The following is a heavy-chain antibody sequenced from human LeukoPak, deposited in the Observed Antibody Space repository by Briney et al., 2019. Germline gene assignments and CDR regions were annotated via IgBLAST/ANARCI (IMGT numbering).Heavy chain of an antibody. V-gene: IGHV3-7*04. Sequence: PGGSPRLSCAASGFTFTVYWMSWVRQAPGKGLEWLANINKEGSDQFYVDSVKGRFTISRDNAQNSIYLQVNSLRADDTAVYYCVREVPGIMVAFDLWGQGTMLSVSS. J-gene: IGHJ3*01. CDR1: GFTFTVYW. CDR2: INKEGSDQ. CDR3: VREVPGIMVAFDL. D-gene: IGHD2-2*01.